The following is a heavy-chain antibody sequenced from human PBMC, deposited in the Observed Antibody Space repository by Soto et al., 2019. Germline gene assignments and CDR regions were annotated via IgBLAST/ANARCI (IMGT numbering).Heavy chain of an antibody. D-gene: IGHD2-15*01. J-gene: IGHJ4*02. CDR1: GYTFTSYV. V-gene: IGHV1-3*01. CDR2: INAGNGNT. CDR3: ARDLGGWPDY. Sequence: QVQLVQSGAEVKKPGASVKVSCKASGYTFTSYVMHWVRQAPRLRLEWMAWINAGNGNTKYSQKFQGRVTITRDTSASTAYMELSSLRSEDTAVYYCARDLGGWPDYWGQGTLVTVSS.